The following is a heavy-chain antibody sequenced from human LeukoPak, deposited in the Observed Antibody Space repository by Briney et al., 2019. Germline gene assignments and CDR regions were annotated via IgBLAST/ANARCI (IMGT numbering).Heavy chain of an antibody. CDR1: GFTFSSYA. V-gene: IGHV3-23*01. CDR3: AKDPKYYYDSSGYSYYFDY. Sequence: GGSLRLSCAASGFTFSSYAMSWVRQAPGKGLEWVSAISGSGGSTYYADAVKGRCTISRDNYKNTLYLQINSLRAEDTDVYYCAKDPKYYYDSSGYSYYFDYWGQGTLVTVSS. D-gene: IGHD3-22*01. J-gene: IGHJ4*02. CDR2: ISGSGGST.